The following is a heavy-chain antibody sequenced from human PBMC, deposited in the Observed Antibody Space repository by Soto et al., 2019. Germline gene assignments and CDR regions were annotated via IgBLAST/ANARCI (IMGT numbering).Heavy chain of an antibody. CDR1: GGSFNDFY. V-gene: IGHV4-34*01. CDR2: INHGGST. Sequence: SETLSLTCAVYGGSFNDFYWSWIRQPPGKGLEWIGEINHGGSTDYNPSLKSRVTISVETSRDQFSLKLSSVASADTAVYYCVRSQSWSGFYTWGQGMMVTVS. D-gene: IGHD3-3*01. J-gene: IGHJ4*02. CDR3: VRSQSWSGFYT.